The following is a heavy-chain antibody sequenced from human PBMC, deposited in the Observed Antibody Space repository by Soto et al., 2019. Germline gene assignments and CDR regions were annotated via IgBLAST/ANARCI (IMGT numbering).Heavy chain of an antibody. J-gene: IGHJ6*02. CDR2: IYYSGST. D-gene: IGHD4-4*01. CDR3: ARSTVRSYYYYGMDV. CDR1: GGSISSGDYY. V-gene: IGHV4-30-4*01. Sequence: TSETLSLTCTVSGGSISSGDYYWSWIRQPPGKGLEWIGYIYYSGSTYYNPSLKSRVTISVDTSKNQFSLKLSSVTAADTAVYYCARSTVRSYYYYGMDVWGQGTTVTVSS.